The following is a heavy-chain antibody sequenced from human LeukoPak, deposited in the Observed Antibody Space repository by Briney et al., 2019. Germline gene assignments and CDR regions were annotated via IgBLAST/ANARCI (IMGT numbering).Heavy chain of an antibody. CDR3: ARENSYGYGTIFDY. V-gene: IGHV4-59*01. D-gene: IGHD5-18*01. J-gene: IGHJ4*02. CDR1: GGSISSYY. Sequence: SETLSLTCTVSGGSISSYYWSWIRQPPGKGLEWIGYIYYSGSTSYNPSLKSRVTISVDTSKNQFSLKLSSVTAADTAVYYCARENSYGYGTIFDYWGQGTLVTVSS. CDR2: IYYSGST.